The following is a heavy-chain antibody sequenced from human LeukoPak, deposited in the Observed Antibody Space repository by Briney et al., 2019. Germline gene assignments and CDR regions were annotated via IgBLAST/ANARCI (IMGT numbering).Heavy chain of an antibody. Sequence: PGGSLRLSCAASGFTFSNYAMSWVRRAPGKGLEWVSAIGASGSDTYFADSVKGRFTISRDNAKNSLYLQMNCLRAEDTAIYYCAGYGSGSFWGQGTLVTVSS. J-gene: IGHJ4*02. V-gene: IGHV3-23*01. CDR3: AGYGSGSF. CDR2: IGASGSDT. CDR1: GFTFSNYA. D-gene: IGHD3-10*01.